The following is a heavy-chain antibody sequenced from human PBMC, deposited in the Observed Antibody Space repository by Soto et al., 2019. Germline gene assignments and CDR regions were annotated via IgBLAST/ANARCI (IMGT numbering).Heavy chain of an antibody. CDR1: GFTFSRYG. D-gene: IGHD2-15*01. Sequence: SLRLSCAASGFTFSRYGFNWVRQAPGKGLEWVAGIWYDGSKKIYADSVKGRFTTSRDNSEDTVYLQMNSLRDEDTAVFFCARDLSYGSLDFWGQGAPVTVSS. V-gene: IGHV3-33*01. J-gene: IGHJ4*02. CDR2: IWYDGSKK. CDR3: ARDLSYGSLDF.